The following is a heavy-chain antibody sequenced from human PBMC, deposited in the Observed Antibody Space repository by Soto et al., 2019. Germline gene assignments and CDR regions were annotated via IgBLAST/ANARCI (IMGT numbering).Heavy chain of an antibody. CDR1: GFTFSSYA. CDR2: ISDDGNNK. D-gene: IGHD2-15*01. CDR3: ARAGCDGGSCYTLVGLRYGMDV. Sequence: QVQLVESGGGVVQPGRSLRLSCAASGFTFSSYAMHWVRQAPGKGLEWVAVISDDGNNKYYADSVKGRFTSSRDNSKKTLYLQMNSLGAEDTAVYYCARAGCDGGSCYTLVGLRYGMDVWGQGTTVTVSS. V-gene: IGHV3-30-3*01. J-gene: IGHJ6*02.